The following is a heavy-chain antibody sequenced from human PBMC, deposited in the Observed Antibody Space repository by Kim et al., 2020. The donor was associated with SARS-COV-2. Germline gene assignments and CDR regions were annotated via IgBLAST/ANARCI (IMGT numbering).Heavy chain of an antibody. CDR1: GFTFSSYS. CDR2: ISSSSSYI. Sequence: GGSLRLSCAASGFTFSSYSMNWVRQAPGKGLEWVSSISSSSSYIYYADSVKGRFTISRYNAKNSLYLQMNSLRAEDTAVYYCAREASSWGPVGDYWGQGTLVTVSS. J-gene: IGHJ4*02. D-gene: IGHD2-15*01. V-gene: IGHV3-21*01. CDR3: AREASSWGPVGDY.